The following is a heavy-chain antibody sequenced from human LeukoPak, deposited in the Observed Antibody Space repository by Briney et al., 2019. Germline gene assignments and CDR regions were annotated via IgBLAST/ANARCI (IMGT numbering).Heavy chain of an antibody. CDR1: GYTFTTYG. Sequence: ASVKVSCKASGYTFTTYGITWVRQAPGQGLEWMGWISAYSGNTNYAQKLQGRVTMTTDASTSTAYMELRSLRSDDTAVYYCARDHSGYAYFDYWGQGTLVTVSS. CDR3: ARDHSGYAYFDY. CDR2: ISAYSGNT. D-gene: IGHD5-12*01. J-gene: IGHJ4*02. V-gene: IGHV1-18*01.